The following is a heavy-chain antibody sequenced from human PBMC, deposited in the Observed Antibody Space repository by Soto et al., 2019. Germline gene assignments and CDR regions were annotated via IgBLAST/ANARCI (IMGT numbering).Heavy chain of an antibody. CDR2: ISYDGSNK. V-gene: IGHV3-30-3*01. CDR3: ARSGLKAFDY. Sequence: QVQLVESGGGVVQPGRSLRLSCAASGFTFSSYAMHWVRQAPGKGLEWVAVISYDGSNKYYADSVKGRFTISRDTSKNTLYLQMNRLRAEDTAVYYCARSGLKAFDYWGQGTLVTVSS. J-gene: IGHJ4*02. D-gene: IGHD2-15*01. CDR1: GFTFSSYA.